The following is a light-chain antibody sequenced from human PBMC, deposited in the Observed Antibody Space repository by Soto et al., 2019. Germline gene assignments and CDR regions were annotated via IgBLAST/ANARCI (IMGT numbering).Light chain of an antibody. CDR1: QDISNY. Sequence: DIQMTQSPSSLSASVGDRVTITCQASQDISNYLNWYQQKPGKAPKLLIYDASNLETGVPSRFSGSESGTDFTFTSSSLQPEDIATYYCQQYDNLPITFGQGTRLEIK. V-gene: IGKV1-33*01. J-gene: IGKJ5*01. CDR3: QQYDNLPIT. CDR2: DAS.